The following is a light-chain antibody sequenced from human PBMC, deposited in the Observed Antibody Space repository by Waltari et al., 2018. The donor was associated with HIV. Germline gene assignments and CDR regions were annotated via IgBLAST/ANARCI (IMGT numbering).Light chain of an antibody. Sequence: DIQLTQSPSFLSASVGDRVTIPCRASQAMNSNLAWYQQRPGKAPNILIYTTSTLQSEVPSRFSGSGSGTEFTLTISSLQPEDSATYYCLQLNSYPYAFGQGTNLEIK. CDR3: LQLNSYPYA. CDR1: QAMNSN. J-gene: IGKJ2*01. V-gene: IGKV1-9*01. CDR2: TTS.